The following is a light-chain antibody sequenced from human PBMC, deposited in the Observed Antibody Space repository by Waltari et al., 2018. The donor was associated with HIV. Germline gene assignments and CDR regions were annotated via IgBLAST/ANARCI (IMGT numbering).Light chain of an antibody. CDR1: QSISSY. CDR2: AAS. CDR3: QQSYSIPYT. Sequence: DIQLTQSPSFLSASVGDRVTITCRASQSISSYLNWYQQKPGKAPKLLIYAASSLQSGVPSRFSGSGSGTDFTLTISSLQPEDFATYYCQQSYSIPYTFGQGTKLEIK. J-gene: IGKJ2*01. V-gene: IGKV1-39*01.